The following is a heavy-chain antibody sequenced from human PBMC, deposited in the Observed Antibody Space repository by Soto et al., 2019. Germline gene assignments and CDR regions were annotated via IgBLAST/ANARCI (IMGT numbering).Heavy chain of an antibody. V-gene: IGHV3-30*18. CDR2: ISYDGSNK. J-gene: IGHJ6*02. CDR3: ANGGTTIFGVVTNYYYYGMDV. Sequence: LRLSCAASGFTFSSYGMHWVRQAPGKGLEWVAVISYDGSNKYYADSVKGRFTISRDNSKNTLYLQMNSLRAEDTAVYYCANGGTTIFGVVTNYYYYGMDVWGQGTTVTVSS. CDR1: GFTFSSYG. D-gene: IGHD3-3*01.